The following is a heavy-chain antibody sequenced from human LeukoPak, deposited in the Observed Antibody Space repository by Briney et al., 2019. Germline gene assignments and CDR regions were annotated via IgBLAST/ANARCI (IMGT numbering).Heavy chain of an antibody. CDR1: GGSISGYY. V-gene: IGHV4-4*07. J-gene: IGHJ4*02. D-gene: IGHD3-10*01. CDR3: AKYTLGSDYFAY. CDR2: IYSSGTT. Sequence: SETLSLTCTVSGGSISGYYRSWIRQSAGKGLEWIGRIYSSGTTKYNPSLRSRVSMSVDTSNNQFSLYLDCVTAADSAVYYCAKYTLGSDYFAYWGRGTLVTVSS.